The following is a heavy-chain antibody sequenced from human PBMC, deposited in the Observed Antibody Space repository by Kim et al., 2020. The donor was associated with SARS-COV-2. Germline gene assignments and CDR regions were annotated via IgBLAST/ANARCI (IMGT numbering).Heavy chain of an antibody. J-gene: IGHJ6*02. CDR3: ARGGVGV. V-gene: IGHV1-3*01. CDR2: GKGNT. D-gene: IGHD3-10*01. Sequence: GKGNTKYSQKFQGRVTITRDTSASTAYMELSSLRSEDTAVYYCARGGVGVWGQGTTVTVSS.